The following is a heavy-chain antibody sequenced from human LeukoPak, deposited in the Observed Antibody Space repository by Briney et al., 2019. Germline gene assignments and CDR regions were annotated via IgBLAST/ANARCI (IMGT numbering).Heavy chain of an antibody. J-gene: IGHJ3*02. CDR2: INPNSGDT. CDR1: GYTFTGYY. V-gene: IGHV1-2*02. Sequence: ASVKVSCKASGYTFTGYYMHGVRQAPGQGLEWMGWINPNSGDTKYAQNFQGRATMTRDTSISTAYMELSRLISDDTAVYYCARDMGTGRAFDIWGQGTMVTVSS. CDR3: ARDMGTGRAFDI. D-gene: IGHD1-1*01.